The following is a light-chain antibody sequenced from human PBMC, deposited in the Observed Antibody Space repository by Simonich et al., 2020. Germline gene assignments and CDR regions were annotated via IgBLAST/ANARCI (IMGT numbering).Light chain of an antibody. J-gene: IGKJ3*01. CDR3: QQFNSYPFT. V-gene: IGKV1-8*01. Sequence: AIRMTQSPSSLSASTGNRVTITCRASQGISSYLAWYQPKPGKAPKLLIYAASTLQSGVTSRFSGSRSGTDFTLTISSLQPEYFATYYCQQFNSYPFTFGPGTKVDIK. CDR2: AAS. CDR1: QGISSY.